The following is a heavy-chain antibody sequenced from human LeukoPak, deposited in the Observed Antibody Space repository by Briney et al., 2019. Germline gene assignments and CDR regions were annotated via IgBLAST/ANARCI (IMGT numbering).Heavy chain of an antibody. J-gene: IGHJ2*01. CDR3: ATEAIVVVTARDYWYFDL. D-gene: IGHD2-21*02. Sequence: SVKVSCKASGGXFSGYAISWVRQAPGQGLEWMGRIIPILGIPNYAQKFQGRVTITADKSTTTAYMELSSLRSEDTAVYYCATEAIVVVTARDYWYFDLWGRGTLVTVSS. V-gene: IGHV1-69*04. CDR2: IIPILGIP. CDR1: GGXFSGYA.